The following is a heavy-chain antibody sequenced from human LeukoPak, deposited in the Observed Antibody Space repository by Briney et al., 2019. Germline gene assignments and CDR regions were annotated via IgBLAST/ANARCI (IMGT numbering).Heavy chain of an antibody. V-gene: IGHV4-34*01. D-gene: IGHD3-22*01. Sequence: SETLSLTCAVYGGSFSGYYWSWIRQPPGKGLEWIGEINHSGSTNYNPSLKSRVTISVDTSKNQFSLKLSSVTAADTAVYYCARKRGYDSSGYYSNFDYWGQGALVTVSS. J-gene: IGHJ4*02. CDR1: GGSFSGYY. CDR2: INHSGST. CDR3: ARKRGYDSSGYYSNFDY.